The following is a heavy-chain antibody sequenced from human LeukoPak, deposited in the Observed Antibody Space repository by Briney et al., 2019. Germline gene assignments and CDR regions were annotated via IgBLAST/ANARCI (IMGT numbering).Heavy chain of an antibody. Sequence: SETLSLTCTASGYSISSGYYWGWIRQPPGKGLEWIGSIYHSGSTYYNPSLKSRVTISVDTSKNQFSLKLSSVTAADTAVYYCARADYYDSSGYYYFDYWGQGTLVTVSS. J-gene: IGHJ4*02. D-gene: IGHD3-22*01. CDR1: GYSISSGYY. CDR3: ARADYYDSSGYYYFDY. V-gene: IGHV4-38-2*02. CDR2: IYHSGST.